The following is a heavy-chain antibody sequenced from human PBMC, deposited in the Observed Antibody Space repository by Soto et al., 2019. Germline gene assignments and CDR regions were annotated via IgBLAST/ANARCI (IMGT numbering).Heavy chain of an antibody. V-gene: IGHV1-69*01. CDR2: ITPISGTT. Sequence: QVQLVQSGAEVKKPGSSMKVSCKVSGGTFRSYAINWVRQAPGQGLEWMGGITPISGTTNYAQKFQGRVTITADESTSTAYMGLSSLRYDDTAVYYCARAGTWGQGPPVTVSS. CDR1: GGTFRSYA. J-gene: IGHJ5*02. CDR3: ARAGT.